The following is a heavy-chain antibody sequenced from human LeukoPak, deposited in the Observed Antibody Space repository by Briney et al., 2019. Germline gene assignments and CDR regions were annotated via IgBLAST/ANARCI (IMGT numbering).Heavy chain of an antibody. Sequence: SETLSLTCTVSGGSISSYYWSWIRQPPGKGLEWIGYIYYSGSTNYNPSLKSRVTISVDTSKNQFSLKLSSVTAADTAVYYCARHYYHCSGGCCAEGFDYWGQGTLVTVSS. V-gene: IGHV4-59*08. CDR1: GGSISSYY. CDR2: IYYSGST. D-gene: IGHD2-15*01. CDR3: ARHYYHCSGGCCAEGFDY. J-gene: IGHJ4*02.